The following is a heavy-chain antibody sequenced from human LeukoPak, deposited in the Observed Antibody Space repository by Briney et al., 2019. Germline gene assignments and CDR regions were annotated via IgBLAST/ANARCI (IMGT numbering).Heavy chain of an antibody. Sequence: SVKVSCKASGGTFSSYAISWVRQAPGQGLEWMGGIIPIFGTANYAQRFQGRVTITAGESTSTAYMELSSLRSEDTAVYYCARGRYCSGGSCRAWFDPWGQGTLVTVSS. J-gene: IGHJ5*02. CDR2: IIPIFGTA. V-gene: IGHV1-69*13. D-gene: IGHD2-15*01. CDR1: GGTFSSYA. CDR3: ARGRYCSGGSCRAWFDP.